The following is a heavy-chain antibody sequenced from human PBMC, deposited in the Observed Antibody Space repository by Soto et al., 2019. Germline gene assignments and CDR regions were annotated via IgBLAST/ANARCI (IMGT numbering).Heavy chain of an antibody. V-gene: IGHV3-9*01. CDR2: ISWNSGSI. D-gene: IGHD6-6*01. CDR3: AKDGLYRRSAIDAFDI. J-gene: IGHJ3*02. CDR1: GFTFDDYA. Sequence: SLRLSCAASGFTFDDYAMHWVRQAPGKGLEWVSGISWNSGSIGYADSVKGRFTISRDNAKNSLYLQMNSLRAEDTALYYCAKDGLYRRSAIDAFDIWGQGTMVTVSS.